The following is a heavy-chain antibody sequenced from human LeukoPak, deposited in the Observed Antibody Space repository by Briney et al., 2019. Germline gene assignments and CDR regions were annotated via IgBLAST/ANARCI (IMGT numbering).Heavy chain of an antibody. CDR3: AREQGGGFDY. V-gene: IGHV1-69*05. CDR2: IIPILGTA. D-gene: IGHD1-26*01. J-gene: IGHJ4*02. CDR1: GGTFSSYA. Sequence: ASVKVSCKASGGTFSSYAISWVRQAPGQGLEWMGGIIPILGTANYAQKFQGRVTITTDESTSTAYMELSSLRSEDTAVYYCAREQGGGFDYWGQGTLVTVSS.